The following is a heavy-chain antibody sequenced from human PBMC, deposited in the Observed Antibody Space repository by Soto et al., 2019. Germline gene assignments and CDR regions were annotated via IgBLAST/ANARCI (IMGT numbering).Heavy chain of an antibody. V-gene: IGHV3-23*01. CDR2: IGVAGTGT. J-gene: IGHJ4*02. CDR3: ARKPAGTHPFDY. D-gene: IGHD3-10*01. CDR1: GFTFTNYA. Sequence: GGSLRLSCAASGFTFTNYAMHWVRQTPGKGLEWVSGIGVAGTGTFYADSVKGRSTISRDNSRNTVYLQMNSLRVDDTAFYYCARKPAGTHPFDYWGPGTLVTVSS.